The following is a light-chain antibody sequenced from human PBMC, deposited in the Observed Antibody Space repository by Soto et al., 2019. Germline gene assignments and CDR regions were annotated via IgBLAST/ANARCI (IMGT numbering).Light chain of an antibody. V-gene: IGKV3D-20*01. CDR2: DAS. Sequence: EIVLTQSPATLSLSPGERATLSCGASQSVSSSYLAWYQQKPGLAPRLLIYDASSRATGITDRFSGSGSGTDFTLTISRLEAKDFTVYYCQQYGTSPSTFGPGTKVDIK. CDR1: QSVSSSY. CDR3: QQYGTSPST. J-gene: IGKJ3*01.